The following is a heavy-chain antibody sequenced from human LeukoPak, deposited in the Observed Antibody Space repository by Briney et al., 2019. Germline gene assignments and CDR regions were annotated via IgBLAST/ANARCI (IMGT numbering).Heavy chain of an antibody. D-gene: IGHD4-11*01. CDR2: ISYDGSNK. Sequence: GESLRLSCAASGFTFRNHAMHWVRQAPGKGLEWVAVISYDGSNKYYADSVKGRFTISRDNSKNTLYLQMNSLRAEDTAVYYCAREEYSNCYFDYWGQGTLVTVSS. V-gene: IGHV3-30*04. J-gene: IGHJ4*02. CDR3: AREEYSNCYFDY. CDR1: GFTFRNHA.